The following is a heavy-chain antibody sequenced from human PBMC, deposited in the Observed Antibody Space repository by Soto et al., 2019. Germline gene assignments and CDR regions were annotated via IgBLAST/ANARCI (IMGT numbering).Heavy chain of an antibody. J-gene: IGHJ5*02. CDR3: ARDVGALGSSRWFDT. Sequence: QVQLVESGGGVVQSGRSLRLSCVASGFPVSNYGMHWVRQAPGKGLEWVALMWYDGSNEYNVDSVQGRFTISRDASMNTLYLEMHGLRVDDTAVYYCARDVGALGSSRWFDTWGQGTRVIVSS. D-gene: IGHD3-16*01. CDR2: MWYDGSNE. V-gene: IGHV3-33*01. CDR1: GFPVSNYG.